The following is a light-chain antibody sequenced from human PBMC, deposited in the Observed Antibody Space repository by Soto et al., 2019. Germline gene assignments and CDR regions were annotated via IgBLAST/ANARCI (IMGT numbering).Light chain of an antibody. CDR1: SSDVGSYNL. V-gene: IGLV2-23*01. CDR2: EGS. Sequence: QSALTQPASVSGSPGQWITISCTGTSSDVGSYNLVSWYQQHPGKAPKLMIYEGSKRPSGLSNRFSGSKSGNTASLTISGLQAEDEADYYCCSYAGSSTFVFGTGTKVTVL. CDR3: CSYAGSSTFV. J-gene: IGLJ1*01.